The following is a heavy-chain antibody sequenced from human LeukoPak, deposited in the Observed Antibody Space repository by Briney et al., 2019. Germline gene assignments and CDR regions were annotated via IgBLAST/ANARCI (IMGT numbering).Heavy chain of an antibody. Sequence: GGCLRLSCAASGFNFGTYSMNWVRQAPGKGLEWVSAISSGSTYIYYADSVKGRFTISRDNAKNSLYLQMSSLRAEDTAVYYCARDRSPSIAVAGTGDYWGQGTLVTVSS. D-gene: IGHD6-19*01. CDR3: ARDRSPSIAVAGTGDY. V-gene: IGHV3-21*01. CDR2: ISSGSTYI. J-gene: IGHJ4*02. CDR1: GFNFGTYS.